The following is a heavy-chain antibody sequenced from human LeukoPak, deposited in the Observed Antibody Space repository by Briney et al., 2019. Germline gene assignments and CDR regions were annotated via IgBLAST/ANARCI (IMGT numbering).Heavy chain of an antibody. J-gene: IGHJ4*02. D-gene: IGHD2-2*01. CDR1: GGSFSGYY. V-gene: IGHV4-34*01. CDR2: INHSGST. CDR3: ERSPFLYCSTTSCHTLDY. Sequence: SETLSLTCAVYGGSFSGYYWSWIRQPPGKGLEWIGEINHSGSTNYNPCLKSRVTISVDTSKNQFSLKLSSVTAADTAVCYCERSPFLYCSTTSCHTLDYWLQGTLVTVSS.